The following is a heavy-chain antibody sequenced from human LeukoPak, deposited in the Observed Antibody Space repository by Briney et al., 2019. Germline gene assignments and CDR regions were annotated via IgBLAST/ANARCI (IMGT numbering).Heavy chain of an antibody. J-gene: IGHJ4*02. Sequence: GASVKVSCKASGYTFTGYYMHWVRQAPGQGLEWMGRINPNSGGTNYAQKFQGRVTMTEDTSTDTAYMELSSLRSEDTAVYYCATGAYYYDSRTFDYWGQGTLVTVSS. CDR3: ATGAYYYDSRTFDY. D-gene: IGHD3-22*01. CDR1: GYTFTGYY. V-gene: IGHV1-2*06. CDR2: INPNSGGT.